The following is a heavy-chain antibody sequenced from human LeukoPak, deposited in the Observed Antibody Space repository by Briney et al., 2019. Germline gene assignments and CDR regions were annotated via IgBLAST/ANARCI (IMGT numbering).Heavy chain of an antibody. Sequence: SETLSLTCAAYGWSFSNYYLSWIRQPPGKGLEWIGEINDSGRANYNPSFMSRVTVSVDTSKNQFSLRLTSVTATDTAVYYCARRWNYGRNYYIDVWGNGATVSVSS. V-gene: IGHV4-34*01. CDR2: INDSGRA. J-gene: IGHJ6*03. CDR1: GWSFSNYY. CDR3: ARRWNYGRNYYIDV. D-gene: IGHD1-7*01.